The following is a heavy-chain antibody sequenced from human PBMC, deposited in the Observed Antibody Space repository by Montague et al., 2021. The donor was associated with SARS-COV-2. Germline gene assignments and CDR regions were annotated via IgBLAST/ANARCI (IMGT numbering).Heavy chain of an antibody. CDR1: GGSIDGNH. V-gene: IGHV4-59*01. CDR3: AMLYGGGGGRGY. D-gene: IGHD4-23*01. J-gene: IGHJ4*02. CDR2: IGST. Sequence: SETLSLTCTVTGGSIDGNHWTWVRQSPGKGLEWIGQIGSTNYNHSTESRISTSVDTSKSQFSLNLASVTAADSAIYYCAMLYGGGGGRGYWGQGTLVTVSS.